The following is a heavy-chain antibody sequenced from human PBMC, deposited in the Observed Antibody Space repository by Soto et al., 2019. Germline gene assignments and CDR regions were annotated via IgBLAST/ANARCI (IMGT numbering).Heavy chain of an antibody. CDR1: GFTFTNHA. Sequence: QVQLVESGGGVVQPGKSLRLSCAASGFTFTNHAMHWVRQAPGKGLEWVAAIWYDGTIKYYADSVKGRLTISRDNSKNTLYLQMNSLRAEDTAIYYCARGMRRWELLGHWGQGTLVTVSS. V-gene: IGHV3-33*01. CDR2: IWYDGTIK. J-gene: IGHJ4*02. CDR3: ARGMRRWELLGH. D-gene: IGHD1-26*01.